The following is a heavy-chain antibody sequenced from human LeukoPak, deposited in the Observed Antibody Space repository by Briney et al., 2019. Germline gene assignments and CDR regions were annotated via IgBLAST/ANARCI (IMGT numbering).Heavy chain of an antibody. J-gene: IGHJ6*03. CDR3: ARAVNSSGWDYYYYYYMDV. Sequence: SETLSLTCTVSGVSISSSNSYWGWIRQPPGKGLEWFGSIYYSGNTYYNASLKSQVSISIDTSKNQFSLRLSSVTAADTAVYYCARAVNSSGWDYYYYYYMDVWGKGTTVTISS. CDR1: GVSISSSNSY. CDR2: IYYSGNT. D-gene: IGHD3-22*01. V-gene: IGHV4-39*01.